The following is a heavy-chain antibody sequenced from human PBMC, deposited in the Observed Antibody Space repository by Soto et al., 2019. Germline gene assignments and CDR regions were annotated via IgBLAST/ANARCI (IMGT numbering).Heavy chain of an antibody. J-gene: IGHJ4*02. CDR2: ISYDGSNK. D-gene: IGHD2-15*01. CDR1: GFTFSSYG. Sequence: PGGSLRLSCAASGFTFSSYGMHWVRQAPGKGLEWVAVISYDGSNKYYADSVKGRFTISRDNSKNTLYLQMNSLRAEDTAVYYCAKDWWSGDTYCFDYWGQGTLVTVSS. V-gene: IGHV3-30*18. CDR3: AKDWWSGDTYCFDY.